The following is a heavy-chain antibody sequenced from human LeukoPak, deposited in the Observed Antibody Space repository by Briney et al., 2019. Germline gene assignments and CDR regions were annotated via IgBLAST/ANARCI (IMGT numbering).Heavy chain of an antibody. CDR3: AKEERYFAWLFPSYFDC. CDR1: GFTFSNYG. J-gene: IGHJ4*02. D-gene: IGHD3-9*01. Sequence: PGGSLRLSCAASGFTFSNYGMSWVRQAPGKGLEWVSAFSGSGGNTYYAASVKGRFTISRDNSRNTLFLQMNSLRAEDTAVYYCAKEERYFAWLFPSYFDCWGPGILVTVSS. V-gene: IGHV3-23*01. CDR2: FSGSGGNT.